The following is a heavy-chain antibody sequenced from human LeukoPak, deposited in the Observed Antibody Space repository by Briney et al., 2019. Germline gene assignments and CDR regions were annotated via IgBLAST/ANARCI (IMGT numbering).Heavy chain of an antibody. CDR3: AKDIEEWLVKGGGCFDY. J-gene: IGHJ4*02. V-gene: IGHV3-64*01. CDR2: ISSNGGST. CDR1: GFTFSSYA. D-gene: IGHD6-19*01. Sequence: GGSLRLSCAASGFTFSSYAMHWVRQAPGKGLEYVSAISSNGGSTYYANSVKGRFTISRDNSKNTLYLQMNSLRAEDTAVYYCAKDIEEWLVKGGGCFDYWGQGTLVTVSS.